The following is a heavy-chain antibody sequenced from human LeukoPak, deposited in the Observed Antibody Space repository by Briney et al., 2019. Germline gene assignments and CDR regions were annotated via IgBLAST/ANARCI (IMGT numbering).Heavy chain of an antibody. D-gene: IGHD6-6*01. CDR1: GGSVSGYY. Sequence: PSETLSLTCTVSGGSVSGYYWSWIRQPPGKGLEWIGYIYYSGSTNYNPSLKSRVTISVDTSENQFSPKLTSVTAADTAVYYCARDREYSSSGLVWFDPWGHGILVTVSS. CDR2: IYYSGST. J-gene: IGHJ5*02. CDR3: ARDREYSSSGLVWFDP. V-gene: IGHV4-59*02.